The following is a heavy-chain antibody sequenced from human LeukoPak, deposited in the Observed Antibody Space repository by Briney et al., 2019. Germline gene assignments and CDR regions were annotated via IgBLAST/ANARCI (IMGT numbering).Heavy chain of an antibody. CDR3: ARDTYDILTGYYKWAFDI. CDR1: GFTFNSYA. CDR2: FSSDVTST. V-gene: IGHV3-64*01. Sequence: PGGSLRLSCVASGFTFNSYAMHWVRRAPGTGLEFVSGFSSDVTSTYYSNSVKGRFTISRDNSKNTLYLQMGSLRAEDMAVYYCARDTYDILTGYYKWAFDIWGQGTMVTVSS. D-gene: IGHD3-9*01. J-gene: IGHJ3*02.